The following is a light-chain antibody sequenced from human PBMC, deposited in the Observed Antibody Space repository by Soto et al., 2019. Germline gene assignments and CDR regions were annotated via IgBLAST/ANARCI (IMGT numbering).Light chain of an antibody. CDR2: GSS. V-gene: IGKV3-20*01. CDR3: QQYGSSPPYT. CDR1: QSVSGSY. Sequence: EIVLTQSPGTLSLSPGERATLSCRASQSVSGSYLASYQQKPGQSPRLLIYGSSDRATGIPDRFSGSGSGTDFTITISRVEPEDFAVYYCQQYGSSPPYTFGQGTKLEIK. J-gene: IGKJ2*01.